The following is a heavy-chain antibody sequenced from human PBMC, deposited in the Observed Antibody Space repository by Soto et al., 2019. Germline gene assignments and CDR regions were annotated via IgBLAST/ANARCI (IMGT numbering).Heavy chain of an antibody. V-gene: IGHV3-11*06. CDR3: ARGGRSGSYPDY. J-gene: IGHJ4*02. Sequence: QVQLVESGGGLVKPGGSLRLSCAASGFTFSDYYMSWIRQAPGKGLEWVSYISSSSSYTNYADSVKGRFTISRDNAKNSLYLQRNSLRAEDTAVYYCARGGRSGSYPDYWGQGTLVTVSS. D-gene: IGHD1-26*01. CDR2: ISSSSSYT. CDR1: GFTFSDYY.